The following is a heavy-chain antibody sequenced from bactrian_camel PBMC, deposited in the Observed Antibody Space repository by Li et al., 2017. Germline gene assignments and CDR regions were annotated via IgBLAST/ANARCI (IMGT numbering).Heavy chain of an antibody. CDR2: ITVGGYT. Sequence: VQLVESGGALVQPGGSLRLSCTASGFTFNNYDISWVRQAPGKGLEWVSTITVGGYTYYTDSVKGRFTISRDNAKKTLYLQMNSLNTEDTAVYYCAAGVPGGDGSTDGGTQVTVS. CDR1: GFTFNNYD. D-gene: IGHD5*01. J-gene: IGHJ4*01. V-gene: IGHV3S40*01.